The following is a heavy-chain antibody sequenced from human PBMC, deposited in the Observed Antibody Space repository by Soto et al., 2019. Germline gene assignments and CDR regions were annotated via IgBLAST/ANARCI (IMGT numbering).Heavy chain of an antibody. V-gene: IGHV3-30*18. CDR3: AKDRQQLVYYFDY. J-gene: IGHJ4*02. Sequence: GGSLRLSCAASGFTFSSYGMHWVRQAPGKGLEWVAVISYDGSNKYYADSVKGRITISRDNSKNTLYLQMNSLRAEDTAVYYCAKDRQQLVYYFDYWGQGTLVTVSS. CDR2: ISYDGSNK. D-gene: IGHD6-13*01. CDR1: GFTFSSYG.